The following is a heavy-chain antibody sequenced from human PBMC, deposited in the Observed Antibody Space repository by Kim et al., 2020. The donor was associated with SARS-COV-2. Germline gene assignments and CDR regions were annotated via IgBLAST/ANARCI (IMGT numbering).Heavy chain of an antibody. J-gene: IGHJ4*02. CDR3: AKDFVLWFGEFIAQGVFDF. V-gene: IGHV3-23*01. D-gene: IGHD3-10*01. Sequence: GGSLRLSCAASGFTFSSYAMSWVRQAPGKGLEWVSAISGSGGSTYYADSVKGRFTISRDNSKNTLYLQMNSLRAEDTAVYYCAKDFVLWFGEFIAQGVFDFWGQGPLVTVSS. CDR1: GFTFSSYA. CDR2: ISGSGGST.